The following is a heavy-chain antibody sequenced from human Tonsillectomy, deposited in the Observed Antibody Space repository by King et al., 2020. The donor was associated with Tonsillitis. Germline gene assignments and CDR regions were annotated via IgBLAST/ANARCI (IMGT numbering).Heavy chain of an antibody. D-gene: IGHD3-22*01. CDR2: IYYSGST. Sequence: QLQESGPGLVKPSETLSLTCTVSGGSISSYYWSWIRQPPGKGLEWIGYIYYSGSTNYNPSLKSRVTISVDTSKNQFSLKLSSVTAADTAVYYCARTRQSTYYYDSLAAFDIWGQGTMVTVSS. V-gene: IGHV4-59*01. J-gene: IGHJ3*02. CDR1: GGSISSYY. CDR3: ARTRQSTYYYDSLAAFDI.